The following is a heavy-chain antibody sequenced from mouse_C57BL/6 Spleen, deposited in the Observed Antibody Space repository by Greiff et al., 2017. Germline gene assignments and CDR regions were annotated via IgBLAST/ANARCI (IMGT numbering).Heavy chain of an antibody. CDR3: ARHEGDYYGSSWGFDY. CDR2: FYPGSGSI. V-gene: IGHV1-62-2*01. D-gene: IGHD1-1*01. Sequence: QVHVKQSGAELVKPGASVKLSCKASGYTFTEYTIHWVKQRSGQGLEWIGWFYPGSGSIKYNEKFKDKATLTADKSSSTVYMELSRLTSEDSAVYFCARHEGDYYGSSWGFDYWGQGTTLTVSS. CDR1: GYTFTEYT. J-gene: IGHJ2*01.